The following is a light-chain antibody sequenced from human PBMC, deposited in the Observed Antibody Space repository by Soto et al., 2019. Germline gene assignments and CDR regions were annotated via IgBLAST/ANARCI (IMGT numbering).Light chain of an antibody. V-gene: IGKV2-30*02. CDR3: MQGTHWPIT. Sequence: THSPLPLPVTLRRPASLSCRSNHSLVHSDGIAYFSWFQQRPGRSPRRLIYKVSNRDSGVPARFSGSGSGTDFALKISRVEAEDVGVYYCMQGTHWPITFGQGTRLEIK. J-gene: IGKJ5*01. CDR2: KVS. CDR1: HSLVHSDGIAY.